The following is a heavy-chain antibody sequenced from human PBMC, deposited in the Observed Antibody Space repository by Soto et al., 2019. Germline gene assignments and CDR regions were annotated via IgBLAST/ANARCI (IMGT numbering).Heavy chain of an antibody. CDR1: GFTFSSYG. V-gene: IGHV3-30*03. D-gene: IGHD2-8*01. CDR2: ISYDGSNK. CDR3: ARLMEVISLPYYYGTDV. J-gene: IGHJ6*02. Sequence: GGSLRLSCAASGFTFSSYGMHWVRQAPGKGLEWVAVISYDGSNKYYADSVKGRFTISRDNSKNTLYLQMNSLRAEDTAVYYCARLMEVISLPYYYGTDVWGQGTTVTASS.